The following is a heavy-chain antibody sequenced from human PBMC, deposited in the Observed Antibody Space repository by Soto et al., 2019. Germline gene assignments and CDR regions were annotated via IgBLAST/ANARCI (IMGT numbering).Heavy chain of an antibody. CDR1: GGSISSGGYS. J-gene: IGHJ4*02. D-gene: IGHD1-26*01. CDR3: ASFRGSPVPLDY. Sequence: QRQLQESGSGLVKPSQTLSLTCAVSGGSISSGGYSWSWIRQPPGKGLEWIGYIYHSGSTYYNPCLKSRVTISVDRSKNQFSLKQSSVTAADTAVYYCASFRGSPVPLDYWGQGTLVTVSS. CDR2: IYHSGST. V-gene: IGHV4-30-2*01.